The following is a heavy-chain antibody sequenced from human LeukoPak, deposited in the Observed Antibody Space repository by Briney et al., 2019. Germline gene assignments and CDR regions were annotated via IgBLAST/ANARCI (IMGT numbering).Heavy chain of an antibody. Sequence: GGSLRLSCAASGFTFSDYYMSWIRQAPGKGLEWDSYISSSGSTIYYADSVKGRFTISRDNAKNSLYLQMNSLRAEDTAVYYCASAGGIAAAVSFDYWGQGTLVTVSS. V-gene: IGHV3-11*04. CDR1: GFTFSDYY. J-gene: IGHJ4*02. CDR2: ISSSGSTI. D-gene: IGHD6-13*01. CDR3: ASAGGIAAAVSFDY.